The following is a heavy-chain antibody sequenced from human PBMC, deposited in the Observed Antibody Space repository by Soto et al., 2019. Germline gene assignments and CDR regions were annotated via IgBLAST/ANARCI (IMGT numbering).Heavy chain of an antibody. V-gene: IGHV1-69*01. CDR1: GGTFSSYA. J-gene: IGHJ4*02. CDR2: IIPIFGTA. Sequence: QVQLVQSGAEVKKPGSSVKVSCKASGGTFSSYAISWVRQAPGQGLEWMGGIIPIFGTANYAQKFQGRVTITADESTSTAYMELGSRRSEDTAVYYCARGRGDGYNPEYYFDYWGQGTLVTVSS. CDR3: ARGRGDGYNPEYYFDY. D-gene: IGHD5-12*01.